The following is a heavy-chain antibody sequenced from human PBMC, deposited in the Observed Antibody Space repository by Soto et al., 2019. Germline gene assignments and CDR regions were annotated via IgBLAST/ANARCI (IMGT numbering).Heavy chain of an antibody. CDR3: ARDRPALLLTYYGMDV. CDR2: IIPIFGTA. J-gene: IGHJ6*02. Sequence: QVQLVQSGAEVKKPGSSVKVSCKASGGTFGSYAISWVRQAPGQGLEWMGGIIPIFGTANYAQKFQGRVTITADESTSTAYMELSSLRSEDTAVYYCARDRPALLLTYYGMDVWGQGTTVTVSS. D-gene: IGHD2-15*01. V-gene: IGHV1-69*01. CDR1: GGTFGSYA.